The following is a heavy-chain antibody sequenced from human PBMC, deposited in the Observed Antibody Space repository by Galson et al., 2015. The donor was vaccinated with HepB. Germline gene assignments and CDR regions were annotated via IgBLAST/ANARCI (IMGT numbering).Heavy chain of an antibody. CDR2: ITTDGST. J-gene: IGHJ4*02. Sequence: SLRLSCAASGFTFSSHNMIWVRQAPGKGLEWVSAITTDGSTYYADSVKGRFTISRDNSMNTLSVQMNSLRADDTAVYYCARTDGGTPDYWGQGTLVTVFS. D-gene: IGHD4-23*01. CDR3: ARTDGGTPDY. CDR1: GFTFSSHN. V-gene: IGHV3-23*01.